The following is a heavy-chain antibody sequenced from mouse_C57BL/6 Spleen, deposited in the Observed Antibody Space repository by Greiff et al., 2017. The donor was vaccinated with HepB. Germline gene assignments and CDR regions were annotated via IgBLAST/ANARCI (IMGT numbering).Heavy chain of an antibody. CDR2: INPSSGYT. J-gene: IGHJ1*03. CDR1: GYTFTSYW. D-gene: IGHD1-1*01. Sequence: QVQLKQSGAELAKPGASVKLSCKASGYTFTSYWMHWVKQRPGQGLEWIGYINPSSGYTKYNQKFKDKATLTADKSSSTAYMQLSSLTYEDSAVYYCARPITTVVATGYFDVWGTGTTVTVSS. V-gene: IGHV1-7*01. CDR3: ARPITTVVATGYFDV.